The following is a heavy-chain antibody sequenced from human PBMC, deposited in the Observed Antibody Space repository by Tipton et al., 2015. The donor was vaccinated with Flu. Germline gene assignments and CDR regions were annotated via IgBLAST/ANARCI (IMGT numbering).Heavy chain of an antibody. Sequence: TLSLTCSVYGGSFSGYYWTWIRQPPGKGLEWIGEINHSGSTHYSSSLKSRVTMSVDSSKNQFSLPLSSVTAADTAVYYCARVSPRRVIAIVVVMLPEGYFDYWGQGTLVIVSP. V-gene: IGHV4-34*01. J-gene: IGHJ4*02. D-gene: IGHD3-22*01. CDR2: INHSGST. CDR3: ARVSPRRVIAIVVVMLPEGYFDY. CDR1: GGSFSGYY.